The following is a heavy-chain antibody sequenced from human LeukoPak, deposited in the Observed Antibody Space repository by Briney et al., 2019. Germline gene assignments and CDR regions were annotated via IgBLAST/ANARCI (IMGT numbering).Heavy chain of an antibody. V-gene: IGHV4-34*01. CDR3: ARAPPFDP. Sequence: SETLSLTCAVYGGSFSGYYWSWIRQPPGKGLEWIGEINHSGSTNYNPSLKSQVTISVDTSKNQFSLKLSSVTAADAAVYYCARAPPFDPWGQGTLVTVSS. J-gene: IGHJ5*02. CDR1: GGSFSGYY. CDR2: INHSGST.